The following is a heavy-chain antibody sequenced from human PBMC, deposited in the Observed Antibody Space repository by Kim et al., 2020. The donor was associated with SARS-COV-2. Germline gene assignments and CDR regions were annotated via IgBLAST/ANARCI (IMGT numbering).Heavy chain of an antibody. Sequence: ASVKVSCKVSGYTLTELSMHWVRQAPGKGLEWMGGFDPEDGETIYAQKFQGRVTMTEDTSTDTAYMELSSLRSEDTAVYYCATLASLLWFGEPPLGNDYWGQGTLVTVSS. CDR2: FDPEDGET. CDR3: ATLASLLWFGEPPLGNDY. D-gene: IGHD3-10*01. CDR1: GYTLTELS. V-gene: IGHV1-24*01. J-gene: IGHJ4*02.